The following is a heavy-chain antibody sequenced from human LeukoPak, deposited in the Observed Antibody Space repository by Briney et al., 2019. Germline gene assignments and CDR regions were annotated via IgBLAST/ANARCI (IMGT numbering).Heavy chain of an antibody. CDR1: GGSISSGGYY. V-gene: IGHV4-61*02. J-gene: IGHJ4*02. D-gene: IGHD3-22*01. Sequence: SQTLSLTCTVSGGSISSGGYYWTWIRQPAGKGLVWIGRIYTSGSTNYNPSLKSRVTRSVDTSKNQFSLKLSSVTAADTAVYYCARSRVNYYDSSGQLDYWGQGTLVTVSS. CDR3: ARSRVNYYDSSGQLDY. CDR2: IYTSGST.